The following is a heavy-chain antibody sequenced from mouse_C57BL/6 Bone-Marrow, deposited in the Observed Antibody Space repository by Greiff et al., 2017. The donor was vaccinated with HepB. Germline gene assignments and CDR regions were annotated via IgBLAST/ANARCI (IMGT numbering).Heavy chain of an antibody. V-gene: IGHV2-2*01. J-gene: IGHJ2*01. D-gene: IGHD1-1*01. CDR1: GFSLTSYG. Sequence: QVQLKQSGPGLVQPSQSLSITCTVSGFSLTSYGVHWVRQSPGKGLEWLGVIWSGGSTDYNAAFISRLSISKDNSKSQVFFKMNSLQADDTAIYYCARRGDYGSSLDFDYWGQGTTLTVSS. CDR2: IWSGGST. CDR3: ARRGDYGSSLDFDY.